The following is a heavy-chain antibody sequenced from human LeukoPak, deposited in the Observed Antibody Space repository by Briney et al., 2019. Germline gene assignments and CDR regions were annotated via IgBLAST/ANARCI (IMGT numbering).Heavy chain of an antibody. CDR1: GYTFSIYW. CDR3: VRQDGSGSYYFDY. D-gene: IGHD6-19*01. CDR2: IYPGDSDT. V-gene: IGHV5-51*01. J-gene: IGHJ4*02. Sequence: GESLKISCKGSGYTFSIYWIGWVRQMPGKGLEWMGVIYPGDSDTRYSPSFQGQVTISVDKSIGSAYLQWSGLKASDTAMYYCVRQDGSGSYYFDYWGQGTLVTVST.